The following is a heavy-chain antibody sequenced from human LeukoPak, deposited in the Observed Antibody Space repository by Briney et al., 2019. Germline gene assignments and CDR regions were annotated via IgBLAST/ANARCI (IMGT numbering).Heavy chain of an antibody. Sequence: GGSLRLSCAASGFSLSNSAMSWIRQAPGKGLEWLSLIVASSGSTFYADSVKGRFTISRDNSKNTLYLQMHSLRADDTAVYYCAKGAYDYIEMGYFDYWGQGTLVTVSS. CDR2: IVASSGST. J-gene: IGHJ4*02. D-gene: IGHD5-12*01. CDR1: GFSLSNSA. CDR3: AKGAYDYIEMGYFDY. V-gene: IGHV3-23*01.